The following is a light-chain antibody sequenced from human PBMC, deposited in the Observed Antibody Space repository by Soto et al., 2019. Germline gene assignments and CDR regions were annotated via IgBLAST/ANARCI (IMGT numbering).Light chain of an antibody. CDR1: QSVSSN. CDR2: GAS. J-gene: IGKJ2*01. V-gene: IGKV3-15*01. CDR3: QQYNNWPRT. Sequence: EIVMTQSPATLSVSLGERATLSCRASQSVSSNLAWYQQKPGQAPRLLISGASTRATGIPARFSGSGSGKEFTLTISSLQSEDFAVYYCQQYNNWPRTFGQGTKLEIK.